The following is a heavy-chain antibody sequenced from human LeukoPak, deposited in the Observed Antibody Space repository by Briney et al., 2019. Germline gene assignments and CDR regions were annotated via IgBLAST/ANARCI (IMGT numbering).Heavy chain of an antibody. CDR2: MNPNSGNT. CDR3: ARGGGLPYYYGSGSYYASGY. Sequence: ASVKVSCKASGYTFTSYDINWVRQATGQGLEWMGWMNPNSGNTGYAQKFQGRVTMTRNTSISTAYMELSSLRSEDTAVYYCARGGGLPYYYGSGSYYASGYWGQGTLVTVSS. D-gene: IGHD3-10*01. J-gene: IGHJ4*02. CDR1: GYTFTSYD. V-gene: IGHV1-8*01.